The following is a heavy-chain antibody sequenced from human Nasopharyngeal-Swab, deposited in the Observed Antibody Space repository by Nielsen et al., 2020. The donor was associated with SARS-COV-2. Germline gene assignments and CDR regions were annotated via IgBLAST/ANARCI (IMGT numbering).Heavy chain of an antibody. V-gene: IGHV3-23*01. CDR1: GGSISSSSYY. J-gene: IGHJ4*02. CDR3: AKDTEYQLPGDYFDY. Sequence: ETLSLTCTVSGGSISSSSYYWGWIRQPPGKGLEWVSAISGSGGSTYYADSVKGRFAISRDNSKNTLYLQMNSLRAEDTAVYYCAKDTEYQLPGDYFDYWGQGTLVTVSS. CDR2: ISGSGGST. D-gene: IGHD2-2*01.